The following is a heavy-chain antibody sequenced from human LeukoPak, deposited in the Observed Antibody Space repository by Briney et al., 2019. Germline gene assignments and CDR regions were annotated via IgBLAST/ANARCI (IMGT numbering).Heavy chain of an antibody. D-gene: IGHD2-2*01. V-gene: IGHV6-1*01. CDR2: TFYRTKWNT. J-gene: IGHJ4*02. CDR1: GDSFSGKYVA. CDR3: ARSQLQLLRFDD. Sequence: SQTLSLTCVISGDSFSGKYVAWSWLRQSPSRGLEWLGKTFYRTKWNTEYADSGKGLITISGDTSKNQCSLQLNSVSLEDAGIYYCARSQLQLLRFDDWGPGTLVTVSS.